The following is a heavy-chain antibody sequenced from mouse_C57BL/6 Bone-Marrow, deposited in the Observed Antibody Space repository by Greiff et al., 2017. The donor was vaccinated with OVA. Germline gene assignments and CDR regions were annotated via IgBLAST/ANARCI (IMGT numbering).Heavy chain of an antibody. D-gene: IGHD3-2*02. V-gene: IGHV1-81*01. Sequence: QVQLQQSGAELVRPGASVKLSCKASGYTFTSSGISWVKQRTGQGLEWIGEIYPRSGNTYYNEKFKGKATLTADKSSSTAYMELRSLTSEDSAVYFCARMALDSTGYVGYYAMDYWGQGTSVTVSS. J-gene: IGHJ4*01. CDR2: IYPRSGNT. CDR1: GYTFTSSG. CDR3: ARMALDSTGYVGYYAMDY.